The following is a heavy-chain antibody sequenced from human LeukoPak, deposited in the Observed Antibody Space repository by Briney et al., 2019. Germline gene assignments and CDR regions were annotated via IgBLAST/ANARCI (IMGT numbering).Heavy chain of an antibody. CDR1: GFTFSSYW. J-gene: IGHJ5*02. Sequence: GGSLRLSCAASGFTFSSYWMHWVRQAPGKGLVWVSRINSDGSSTDYADSVKGRFTISRDDAKNSLSLQVNSLRAEDTAVYYCARTTYGSPCGFDVWGQGTLVTVSS. CDR2: INSDGSST. CDR3: ARTTYGSPCGFDV. D-gene: IGHD6-13*01. V-gene: IGHV3-74*01.